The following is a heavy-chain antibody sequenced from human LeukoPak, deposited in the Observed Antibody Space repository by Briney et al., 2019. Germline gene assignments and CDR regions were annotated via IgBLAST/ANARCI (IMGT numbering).Heavy chain of an antibody. Sequence: ASVKVSCKASGYTFTGYYMHWVRQAPGQGLEWMGWINPNSGGTNSAQKFQGRVTMTRDTSISTAYMELSRLRSDDTAVYYCARGGAIFGAKMIDYWGQGTLVTVSS. CDR1: GYTFTGYY. D-gene: IGHD3-3*01. CDR3: ARGGAIFGAKMIDY. V-gene: IGHV1-2*02. CDR2: INPNSGGT. J-gene: IGHJ4*02.